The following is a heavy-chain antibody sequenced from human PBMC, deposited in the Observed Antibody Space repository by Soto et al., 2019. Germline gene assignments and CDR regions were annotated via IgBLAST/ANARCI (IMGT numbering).Heavy chain of an antibody. J-gene: IGHJ3*02. CDR3: ARTVDYGDETGAFDI. CDR2: IYYSGST. CDR1: GGSISSSSYY. D-gene: IGHD4-17*01. V-gene: IGHV4-39*01. Sequence: SETLSLTCTVSGGSISSSSYYWGWIRQPPGKGLEWIGSIYYSGSTYHNPSLKSRVTISVDTSKNQFSLKLSSVTAADTAVYYCARTVDYGDETGAFDIWGQGTMVTVS.